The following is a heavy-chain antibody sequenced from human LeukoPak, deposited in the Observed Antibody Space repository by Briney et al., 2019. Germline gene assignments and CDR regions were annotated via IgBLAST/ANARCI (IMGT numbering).Heavy chain of an antibody. CDR1: GGSFSGYY. CDR2: INHSGST. V-gene: IGHV4-34*01. J-gene: IGHJ4*02. CDR3: AGVFSGRRPFEL. Sequence: KSSETLSLTCAVYGGSFSGYYWSWIRQPPGKGLEWIGEINHSGSTNYNPSLKSRVTISVDTSKKQFSLKLSSVTAADTAIYYCAGVFSGRRPFELWGKGTLVTVSS. D-gene: IGHD3-10*01.